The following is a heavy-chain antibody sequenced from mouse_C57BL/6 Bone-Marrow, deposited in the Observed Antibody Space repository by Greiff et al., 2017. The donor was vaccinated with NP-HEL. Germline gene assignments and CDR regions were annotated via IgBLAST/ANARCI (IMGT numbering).Heavy chain of an antibody. D-gene: IGHD2-4*01. Sequence: EVKLVESGGGLVQSGRSLRLSCATSGFTFSDFYMEWVRQAPGKGLEWIAASRNKANDYTTEYSASVKGRFIVSRDTSRSILYLQMNALRAEDTAIYYCARSERRLRREDYAMGYWGQGTSVTVSS. J-gene: IGHJ4*01. V-gene: IGHV7-1*01. CDR3: ARSERRLRREDYAMGY. CDR2: SRNKANDYTT. CDR1: GFTFSDFY.